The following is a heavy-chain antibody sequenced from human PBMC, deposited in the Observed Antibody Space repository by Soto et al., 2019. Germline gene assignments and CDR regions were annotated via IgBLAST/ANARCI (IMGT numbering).Heavy chain of an antibody. V-gene: IGHV4-31*03. CDR2: IYYSGST. Sequence: PSETQSLTCTVSGGSISSGGYYWSWIRQHPGKGLEWIGYIYYSGSTYYNPSLKSRVTISVDTSKNQFSLKLSSVTAADTAVYYCAVWVNYYDSSGYYYFPGPESYYFDYWGQGTLVTVSS. D-gene: IGHD3-22*01. CDR1: GGSISSGGYY. CDR3: AVWVNYYDSSGYYYFPGPESYYFDY. J-gene: IGHJ4*02.